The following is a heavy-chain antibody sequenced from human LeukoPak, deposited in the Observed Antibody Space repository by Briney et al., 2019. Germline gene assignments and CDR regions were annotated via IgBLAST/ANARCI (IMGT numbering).Heavy chain of an antibody. V-gene: IGHV3-53*01. CDR1: GFTVSSNY. J-gene: IGHJ4*02. D-gene: IGHD4-17*01. Sequence: PGGSLRLSCAASGFTVSSNYMSWVRQAPGKGLEWVSVIYSGGSTYYADSVKGRFTISRDNSKNTLYLQMNSLRAEDTAVYHCARDGSYGDYETPRFDYWGQGTLVTVSS. CDR3: ARDGSYGDYETPRFDY. CDR2: IYSGGST.